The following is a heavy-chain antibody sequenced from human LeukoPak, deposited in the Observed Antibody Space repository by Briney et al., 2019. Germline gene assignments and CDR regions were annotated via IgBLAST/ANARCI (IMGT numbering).Heavy chain of an antibody. J-gene: IGHJ4*03. Sequence: GGSLRLSCAASGFTFSSYAMSWVRQAPGKGLEWVSAISGSGGSTYYADSVKGRFTISRDNSKNTLYLQMNSLRAEDTAVYYCAKVDCSSTSCLIFDYWGQGTTVTVSS. D-gene: IGHD2-2*01. CDR1: GFTFSSYA. CDR2: ISGSGGST. V-gene: IGHV3-23*01. CDR3: AKVDCSSTSCLIFDY.